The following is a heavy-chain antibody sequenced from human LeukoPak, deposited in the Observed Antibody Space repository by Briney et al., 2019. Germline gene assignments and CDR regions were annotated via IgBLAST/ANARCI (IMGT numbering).Heavy chain of an antibody. V-gene: IGHV3-23*01. CDR1: GFTLRSYD. Sequence: GGSLRLSCAASGFTLRSYDMSWVRQAPGKGLEWVAATSGSGGNTYYADSVKGRFTISRDNSKNTLYLQMNSLRAEDTAVYYCARAYQHYYDSSGSPWFDPWGQGTLVTVSS. CDR2: TSGSGGNT. CDR3: ARAYQHYYDSSGSPWFDP. J-gene: IGHJ5*02. D-gene: IGHD3-22*01.